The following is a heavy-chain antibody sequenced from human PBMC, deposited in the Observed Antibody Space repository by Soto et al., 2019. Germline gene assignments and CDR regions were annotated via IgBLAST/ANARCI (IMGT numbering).Heavy chain of an antibody. CDR1: GGSFSGYY. CDR3: ARGSELGHGEYYFDY. D-gene: IGHD7-27*01. Sequence: SETLSLTCAVYGGSFSGYYWSWIRQPPGKGLEWIGEINHSGSTNYNPSLKSRVTISVDTSKNQFSLKLSSVTAADTAVYYCARGSELGHGEYYFDYWGQGTLVTVSS. V-gene: IGHV4-34*01. CDR2: INHSGST. J-gene: IGHJ4*02.